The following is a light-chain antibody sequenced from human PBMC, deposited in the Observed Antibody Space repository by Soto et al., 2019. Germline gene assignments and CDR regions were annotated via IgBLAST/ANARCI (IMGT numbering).Light chain of an antibody. CDR2: DVS. Sequence: QSALTQPASVSGSPGQSITISCTGSSSDVGAYNYVSWYRHLPGKAPELMIYDVSHRPSGVSDRFSGSKSGNTASRTISGLQAEDDADYYCSSWTNSGTYVVGTGTKVTVL. V-gene: IGLV2-14*03. CDR1: SSDVGAYNY. J-gene: IGLJ1*01. CDR3: SSWTNSGTYV.